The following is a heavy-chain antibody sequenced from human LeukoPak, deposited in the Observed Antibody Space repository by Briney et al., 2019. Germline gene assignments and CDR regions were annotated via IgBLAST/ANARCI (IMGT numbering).Heavy chain of an antibody. CDR3: ASLDNTVTYYYYYGMDV. CDR1: GGTFSSYA. CDR2: IIPILGIA. Sequence: SVKVSCKASGGTFSSYAISWARQAPGQGLEWMGRIIPILGIANYAQKFQGRVTITADKSTSTAYMELSSLRSEDTAVYYCASLDNTVTYYYYYGMDVWGQGTTVTVSS. V-gene: IGHV1-69*04. J-gene: IGHJ6*02. D-gene: IGHD4-11*01.